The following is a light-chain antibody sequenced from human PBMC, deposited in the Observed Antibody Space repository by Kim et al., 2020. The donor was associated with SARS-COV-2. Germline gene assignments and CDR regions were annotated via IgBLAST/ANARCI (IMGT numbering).Light chain of an antibody. Sequence: DIQMTQSPSTLSASVGDRVTITCRASQSISTWLAWYQQKPGKAPKVLIYKASSLESGVPSRFSGSGSGTEFTLTISSLQPDDFATYYCQQYNSDSSVTFGGGTKV. CDR3: QQYNSDSSVT. V-gene: IGKV1-5*03. CDR2: KAS. CDR1: QSISTW. J-gene: IGKJ4*01.